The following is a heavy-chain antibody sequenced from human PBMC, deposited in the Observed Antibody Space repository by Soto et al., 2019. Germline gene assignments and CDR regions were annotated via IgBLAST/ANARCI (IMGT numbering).Heavy chain of an antibody. J-gene: IGHJ3*02. D-gene: IGHD1-1*01. CDR1: GGSVSSGSYY. CDR3: ARVERGTATTVVDAFDI. V-gene: IGHV4-34*01. Sequence: QVQLQQWGAGLLKPSENLSLTCAVYGGSVSSGSYYWSWIRQPPGKVLEWIGEMRHSGGTHFNPSLNSGVTISVDTSMNQFSLKMSFVTAADTALYYCARVERGTATTVVDAFDIWGPGTMVTVSS. CDR2: MRHSGGT.